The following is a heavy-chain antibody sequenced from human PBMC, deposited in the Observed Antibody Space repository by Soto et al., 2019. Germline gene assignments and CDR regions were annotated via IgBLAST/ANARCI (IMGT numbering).Heavy chain of an antibody. V-gene: IGHV1-24*01. J-gene: IGHJ4*02. CDR2: FDPDVGET. D-gene: IGHD5-12*01. CDR3: ARPRDGYNQYYFDY. CDR1: GYTLTELS. Sequence: ASVKVSCKVSGYTLTELSMHWVRQAPGKGLEWMGGFDPDVGETNYAQKFQGRVTITADESTSTAYMELSSLRSEDTAVYYCARPRDGYNQYYFDYWGQGTLVTVSS.